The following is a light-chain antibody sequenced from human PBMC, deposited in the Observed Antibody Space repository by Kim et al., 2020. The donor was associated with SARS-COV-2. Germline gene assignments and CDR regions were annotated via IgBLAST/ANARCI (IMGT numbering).Light chain of an antibody. CDR1: KLGDTY. J-gene: IGLJ1*01. CDR3: QAWDSSTAGV. V-gene: IGLV3-1*01. Sequence: VSPGQTASITGSGDKLGDTYACWYQQKPGQSPVLVIYQDSKRPSGIPERFSGSNSGNTATLTISGTQAMDEADYYCQAWDSSTAGVFGTGTKVTVL. CDR2: QDS.